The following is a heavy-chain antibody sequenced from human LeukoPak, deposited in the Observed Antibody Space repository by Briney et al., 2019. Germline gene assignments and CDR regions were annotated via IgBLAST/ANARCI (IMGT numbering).Heavy chain of an antibody. D-gene: IGHD2-15*01. Sequence: TSETLSLTCAVYGGSFSGYYWSWIRQPPGKGLEWIGEINHSGSTNYNPSLKSRVTISVDTSKNQFSLKLSSVTAADTAVYYCAREAQNCSGGSCYSDFDYWGQGTLVTVSS. V-gene: IGHV4-34*01. J-gene: IGHJ4*02. CDR3: AREAQNCSGGSCYSDFDY. CDR2: INHSGST. CDR1: GGSFSGYY.